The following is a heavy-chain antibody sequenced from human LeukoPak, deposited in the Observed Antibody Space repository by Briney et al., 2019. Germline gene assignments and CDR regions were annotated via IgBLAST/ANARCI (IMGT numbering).Heavy chain of an antibody. CDR3: ARGITIFGVVPRYYYYGMDV. J-gene: IGHJ6*02. Sequence: GASVKVSCKASGYTFTSYAMNWVRQAPGQGLEWMGWINTNTGNPTYAQGFTGRFVFSLGTSVSTAYLQISSLKAEDTAVYYCARGITIFGVVPRYYYYGMDVWAQGTTVTVSS. CDR1: GYTFTSYA. V-gene: IGHV7-4-1*02. CDR2: INTNTGNP. D-gene: IGHD3-3*01.